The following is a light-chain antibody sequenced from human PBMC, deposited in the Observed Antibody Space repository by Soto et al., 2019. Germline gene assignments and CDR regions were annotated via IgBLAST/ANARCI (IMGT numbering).Light chain of an antibody. CDR1: QAISTY. J-gene: IGKJ2*03. V-gene: IGKV1-33*01. Sequence: DIQMTQSPSSLSASMGDRVTITCRASQAISTYLNWYHQKPGKAPKLLIYEASNLETGVPSRFSGSGSETDFTFTISSLQPEDIATYYLQHDSSIPYSFGQGNKLEIK. CDR2: EAS. CDR3: QHDSSIPYS.